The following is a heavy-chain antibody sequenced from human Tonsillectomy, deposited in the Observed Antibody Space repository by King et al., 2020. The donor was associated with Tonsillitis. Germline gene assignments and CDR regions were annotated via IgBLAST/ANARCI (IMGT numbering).Heavy chain of an antibody. CDR1: RFTFSSYA. J-gene: IGHJ4*02. CDR2: ISGSGGST. V-gene: IGHV3-23*04. D-gene: IGHD3-10*01. CDR3: AKDHLMRVRGVTGVDY. Sequence: VQLVESGGDLVKPGGSLRLSCAASRFTFSSYAMSWVRQAPGKGLEWVSAISGSGGSTYYADSVKGRFTISRDNSKNTLYLQMNSLRADDTAVYYCAKDHLMRVRGVTGVDYWGQGTLVTVSS.